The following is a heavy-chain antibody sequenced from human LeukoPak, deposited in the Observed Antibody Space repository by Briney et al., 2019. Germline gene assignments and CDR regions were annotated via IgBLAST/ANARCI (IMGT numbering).Heavy chain of an antibody. Sequence: GGSLRLSCAASGFTFSSYSMNWVRQAPGKGREWVSSISSSSSYIYYADSVEGRFTISRDNAKNSLYLQMNSLRAEDTAVYYCASDYYDSSGYYRDAFDIWGQGTMVTVSS. J-gene: IGHJ3*02. CDR1: GFTFSSYS. CDR2: ISSSSSYI. D-gene: IGHD3-22*01. CDR3: ASDYYDSSGYYRDAFDI. V-gene: IGHV3-21*01.